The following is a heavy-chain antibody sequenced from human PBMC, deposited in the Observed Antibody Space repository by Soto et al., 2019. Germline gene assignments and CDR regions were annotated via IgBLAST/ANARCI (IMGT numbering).Heavy chain of an antibody. Sequence: TSETLSLTCAVYGGSFSGYYWSWIRQPPGKGLEWIGEINHSGSTNYNPSHKSRVTISVDTSKNQFSLKLSSVTAADTAVYYCARAQLYSSGWYTRCYYYGMDVWGQGTTVTVSS. CDR3: ARAQLYSSGWYTRCYYYGMDV. D-gene: IGHD6-19*01. CDR1: GGSFSGYY. CDR2: INHSGST. J-gene: IGHJ6*02. V-gene: IGHV4-34*01.